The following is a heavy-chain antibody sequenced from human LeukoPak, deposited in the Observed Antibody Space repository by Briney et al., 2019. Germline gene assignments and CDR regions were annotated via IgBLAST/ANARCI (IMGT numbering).Heavy chain of an antibody. Sequence: GGSLRLSCAASGFTFSSYAMSWVRQAPGKGLEWDSSISSSSSYIYYADSVKGRFTISRDNAKNSLYLQMNSLRAEDTAVYYCARDASSSGGYRFDPWGQGTLVTVSS. CDR2: ISSSSSYI. V-gene: IGHV3-21*01. J-gene: IGHJ5*02. CDR1: GFTFSSYA. CDR3: ARDASSSGGYRFDP. D-gene: IGHD5-12*01.